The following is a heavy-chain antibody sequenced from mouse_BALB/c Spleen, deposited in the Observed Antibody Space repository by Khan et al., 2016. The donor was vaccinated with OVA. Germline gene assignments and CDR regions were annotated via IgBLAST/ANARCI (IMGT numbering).Heavy chain of an antibody. CDR3: ARLAYYYDSEGFAY. J-gene: IGHJ3*01. Sequence: EVELVESGGDLVEPGGSLKLSCAASGFTFSTYGMSWVRQTPDKRLEWVATISTGGHYPYYPDSVRGRFTISRDNAKNTLYLHMISLKSEDTAMFYCARLAYYYDSEGFAYWGQGTLVTVSA. D-gene: IGHD1-1*01. V-gene: IGHV5-6*01. CDR2: ISTGGHYP. CDR1: GFTFSTYG.